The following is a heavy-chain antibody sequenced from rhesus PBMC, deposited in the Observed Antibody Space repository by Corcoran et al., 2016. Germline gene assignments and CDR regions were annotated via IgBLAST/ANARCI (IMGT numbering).Heavy chain of an antibody. CDR1: GYSFTNYW. CDR3: AKESHYGLDS. J-gene: IGHJ6*01. Sequence: EVQLVQSGAEVKRPGESLKISCQTSGYSFTNYWINWVRQMTGKGLECMVAITPSDAETRYSPSFQGQVTISADKSISTTYLQWSSLKASDSATYYCAKESHYGLDSWGQGVVVTVSS. CDR2: ITPSDAET. V-gene: IGHV5-2*01.